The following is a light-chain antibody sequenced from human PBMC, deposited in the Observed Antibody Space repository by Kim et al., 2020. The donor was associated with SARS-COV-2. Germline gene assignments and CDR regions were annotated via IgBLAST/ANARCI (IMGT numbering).Light chain of an antibody. CDR2: KAS. J-gene: IGKJ4*01. Sequence: DIQMTQSPSTLSASVGDKVTITCRAGQSISSWLAWYQQKPGKAPNLLIYKASSLETGVPSRFSGTGSGTEFTLTISSLQPDDFATYYCQQYDSPPLTFGGGTKVDIK. CDR1: QSISSW. V-gene: IGKV1-5*03. CDR3: QQYDSPPLT.